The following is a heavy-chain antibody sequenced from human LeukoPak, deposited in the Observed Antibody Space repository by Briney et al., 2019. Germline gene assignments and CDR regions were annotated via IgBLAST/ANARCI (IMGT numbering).Heavy chain of an antibody. CDR1: GFTFSTYW. CDR2: TNPDGSNI. Sequence: GGSLRLSCAPSGFTFSTYWMHWIRQAPGRGLVWVSHTNPDGSNIVYADSVKGRSTISRDKNTLYLLMNSLRAQDTSVYYCATPPHAYGFDLWGQGTMVTVSS. V-gene: IGHV3-74*01. CDR3: ATPPHAYGFDL. J-gene: IGHJ3*01.